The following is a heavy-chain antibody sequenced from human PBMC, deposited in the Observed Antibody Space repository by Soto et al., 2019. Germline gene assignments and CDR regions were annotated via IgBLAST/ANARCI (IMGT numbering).Heavy chain of an antibody. V-gene: IGHV1-8*01. J-gene: IGHJ4*02. CDR1: GFTFTSYD. CDR3: ARVKYCGGDCYSYFDY. D-gene: IGHD2-21*02. Sequence: GASVKVSCKTSGFTFTSYDINWVRQATGQGLERMGGVNPNSGNTDYAQKFQGRVTMTRNTSITTAYMELRSLRSEDTAVYYCARVKYCGGDCYSYFDYWGQGTLVTVSS. CDR2: VNPNSGNT.